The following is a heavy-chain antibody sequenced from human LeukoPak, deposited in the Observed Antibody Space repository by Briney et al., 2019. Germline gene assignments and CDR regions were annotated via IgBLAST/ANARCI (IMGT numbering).Heavy chain of an antibody. V-gene: IGHV3-48*01. CDR3: ARDSSDPYYYDSSGLAPADY. CDR2: ISSSSSTI. J-gene: IGHJ4*02. Sequence: GGSLRLSCAASGFTFSSYSMNWVRQAPGKGLEWVSYISSSSSTIYYADSVKGRFTISRDNAKNSLYLQMNSLRAEDTAVYYCARDSSDPYYYDSSGLAPADYWGQGTLVTVPS. CDR1: GFTFSSYS. D-gene: IGHD3-22*01.